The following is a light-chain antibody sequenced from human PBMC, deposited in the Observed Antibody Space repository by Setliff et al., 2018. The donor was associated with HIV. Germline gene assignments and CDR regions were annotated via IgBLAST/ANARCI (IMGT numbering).Light chain of an antibody. CDR1: SSDVGNYNR. Sequence: QSVLAQPPSVSGSPGQSVTISCTGTSSDVGNYNRVSWYQQSPDTAPKLMIYEVSNRPSGVPDRFSGSKSGNTASLTISGLQAEDETDYYCSSYTSSSTYVFGTGTKVTVL. CDR2: EVS. J-gene: IGLJ1*01. V-gene: IGLV2-18*02. CDR3: SSYTSSSTYV.